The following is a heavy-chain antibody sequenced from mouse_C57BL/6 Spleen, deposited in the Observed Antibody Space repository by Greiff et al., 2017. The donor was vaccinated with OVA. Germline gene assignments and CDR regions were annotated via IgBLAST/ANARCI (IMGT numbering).Heavy chain of an antibody. Sequence: DVQLVESGGGLVQPKGSLKLSCAASGFSFNTYAMNWVRQAPGKGLEWVARIRSKSNNYATYYADSVKDRFTISRDDSESMLYLQMNNLKTEDTAMYYCVGSLAWFAYWGQGTLVTVSA. J-gene: IGHJ3*01. V-gene: IGHV10-1*01. CDR1: GFSFNTYA. CDR2: IRSKSNNYAT. CDR3: VGSLAWFAY.